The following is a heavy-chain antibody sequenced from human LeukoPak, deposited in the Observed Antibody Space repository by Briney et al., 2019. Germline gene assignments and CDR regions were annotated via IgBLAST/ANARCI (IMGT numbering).Heavy chain of an antibody. D-gene: IGHD3-16*01. CDR2: IYYSGST. CDR3: ARLSVTTSGSLFFDY. J-gene: IGHJ4*02. Sequence: PSETLSLTCTVSGASLNNGGYYWGWIRQHPGKGLEWIGYIYYSGSTYQNPSLKSRLTISIDTPKNQFSLKLSSVTAADTAVYYCARLSVTTSGSLFFDYWGQGTLVTVSS. CDR1: GASLNNGGYY. V-gene: IGHV4-31*03.